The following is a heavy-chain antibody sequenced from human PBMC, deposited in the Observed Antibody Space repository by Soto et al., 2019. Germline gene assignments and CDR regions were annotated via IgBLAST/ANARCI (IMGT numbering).Heavy chain of an antibody. CDR2: ISSSGSTI. CDR3: ARDFHTYYDYIWGSYRVFDY. D-gene: IGHD3-16*02. V-gene: IGHV3-11*01. J-gene: IGHJ4*02. CDR1: GFTFSDYY. Sequence: GGSLRLSCAASGFTFSDYYMSWIRQAPGKGLEWVSYISSSGSTIYYADSVKGRFTISRDNAKNSLYLQMNSLRAEDTAVYYCARDFHTYYDYIWGSYRVFDYWGQGTLVTVSS.